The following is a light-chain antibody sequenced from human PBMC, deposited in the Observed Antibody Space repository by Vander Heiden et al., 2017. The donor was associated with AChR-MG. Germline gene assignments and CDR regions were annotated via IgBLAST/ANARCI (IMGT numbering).Light chain of an antibody. J-gene: IGKJ2*01. Sequence: AIQLTQSPSSLSASVGDRVTITCRASQDITNALAWYQKKSGKSPKLLIYDASGLESGVPSRFSGSGSGTDFTLTISSLQPEDFATYYCQQFNSYPHTFGQGTKLEI. CDR2: DAS. CDR3: QQFNSYPHT. CDR1: QDITNA. V-gene: IGKV1-13*02.